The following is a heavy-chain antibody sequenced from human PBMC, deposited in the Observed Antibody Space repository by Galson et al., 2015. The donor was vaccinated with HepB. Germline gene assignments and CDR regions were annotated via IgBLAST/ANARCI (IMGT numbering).Heavy chain of an antibody. CDR2: IIPIFGTA. D-gene: IGHD4-23*01. Sequence: SCKASGYTFTSYAISWARQAPGQGLEWMGGIIPIFGTANYAQKFQGRVTITADESTSTAYMKLSSLRSEDTAVYYCARESNTPDYGGTTFDYWGQGTLVTVSS. V-gene: IGHV1-69*01. J-gene: IGHJ4*02. CDR3: ARESNTPDYGGTTFDY. CDR1: GYTFTSYA.